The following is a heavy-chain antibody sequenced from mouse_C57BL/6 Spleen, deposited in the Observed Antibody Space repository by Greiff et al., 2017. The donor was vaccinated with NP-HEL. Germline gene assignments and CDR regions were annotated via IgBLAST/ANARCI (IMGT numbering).Heavy chain of an antibody. Sequence: QVQLQQPGAELVMPGASVKLSCKASGYTFTSYWMHWVKQRPGQGLEWIGEIDPSDSYTNYNQKFKGKSTLTVDKSSSTAYMQLSSLTSEDSAVYDCARLAGDYFDYWGQGTTLTVSS. CDR3: ARLAGDYFDY. V-gene: IGHV1-69*01. D-gene: IGHD4-1*01. J-gene: IGHJ2*01. CDR1: GYTFTSYW. CDR2: IDPSDSYT.